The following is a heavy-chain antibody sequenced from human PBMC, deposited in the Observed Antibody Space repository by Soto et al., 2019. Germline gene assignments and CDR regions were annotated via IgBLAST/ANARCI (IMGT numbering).Heavy chain of an antibody. Sequence: SETLSLTCTVSGGSISSYYWSWIRQPPGKGLEWIGYIYYSGSTNYNPSLKSRVTISVDTSKNQFSLKLSSVTAADTAVYYCARLGLYGSGMYRAQRTLVTGSS. V-gene: IGHV4-59*08. CDR1: GGSISSYY. D-gene: IGHD3-10*01. J-gene: IGHJ4*02. CDR2: IYYSGST. CDR3: ARLGLYGSGMY.